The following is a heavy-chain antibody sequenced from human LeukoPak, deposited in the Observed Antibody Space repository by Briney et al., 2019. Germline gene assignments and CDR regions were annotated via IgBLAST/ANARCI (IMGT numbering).Heavy chain of an antibody. J-gene: IGHJ4*02. D-gene: IGHD1-26*01. CDR3: ARDRGQWEPYYFDY. CDR1: GYTFTSYD. Sequence: ASVKVSCKASGYTFTSYDINWVRQATGQGLEWMGWMNPNSGNTGYAQKFQGRVTMTRNTSISTAYMELSSLRSEDTAVYYCARDRGQWEPYYFDYWGQGTLVTVSS. CDR2: MNPNSGNT. V-gene: IGHV1-8*01.